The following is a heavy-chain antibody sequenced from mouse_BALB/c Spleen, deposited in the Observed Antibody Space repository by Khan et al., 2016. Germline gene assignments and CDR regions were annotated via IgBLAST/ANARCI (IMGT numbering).Heavy chain of an antibody. J-gene: IGHJ2*01. D-gene: IGHD2-4*01. CDR2: IFPGTGTT. V-gene: IGHV1S132*01. CDR3: ARKNYDCNDRNYDY. Sequence: VQLQESGAELVKPGASVKLSCTTSGYTFTNYWIQWIKQRPGQGLGWIGEIFPGTGTTYYNEKFEDKATLTIDTSSSTAYININRLTSDASAVYFCARKNYDCNDRNYDYGGEGTTLAVSA. CDR1: GYTFTNYW.